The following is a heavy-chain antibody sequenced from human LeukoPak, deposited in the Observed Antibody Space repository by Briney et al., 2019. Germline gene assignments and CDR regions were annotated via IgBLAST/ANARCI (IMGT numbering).Heavy chain of an antibody. CDR2: INPNSGGT. D-gene: IGHD2-8*01. CDR3: ARPANLYYASDAFDL. Sequence: ASVKVSCKASGYTFTGYYMHWVRQAPGQGLEWMGWINPNSGGTNYAQKFQGRVTMTRDTSISTAYMELSRRRSDDTVVYYCARPANLYYASDAFDLWGQGTMVTVSS. J-gene: IGHJ3*01. V-gene: IGHV1-2*02. CDR1: GYTFTGYY.